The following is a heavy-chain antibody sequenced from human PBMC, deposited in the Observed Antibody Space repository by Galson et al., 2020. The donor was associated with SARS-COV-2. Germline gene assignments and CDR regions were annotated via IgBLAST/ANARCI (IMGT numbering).Heavy chain of an antibody. CDR1: GGSISSSSYY. CDR3: ARRSYYDSSGYYSCVVDP. V-gene: IGHV4-39*01. J-gene: IGHJ5*02. CDR2: IYDSGST. D-gene: IGHD3-22*01. Sequence: SETLSLTCTVSGGSISSSSYYWGWIRQPPGKGLEWIGSIYDSGSTYYNPSLRSRVTISVDTSKNQFSLKLSSVTAADTAVYYCARRSYYDSSGYYSCVVDPWGQGTLVTVSS.